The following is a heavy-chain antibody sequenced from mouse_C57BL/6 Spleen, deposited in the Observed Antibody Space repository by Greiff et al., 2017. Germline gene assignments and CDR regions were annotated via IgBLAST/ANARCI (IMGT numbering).Heavy chain of an antibody. J-gene: IGHJ3*01. D-gene: IGHD1-1*01. Sequence: VQLKESGGGLVQPGGSLKLSCAASGIDFSRYWMSWVRRAPGKGLEWIGEINPDSSTINYAPSLKDKFIISRDNAKNTLYLQMSKVRSEDTALXYCARPEYYGSSPAWFAYWGQGTLVTVSA. CDR3: ARPEYYGSSPAWFAY. V-gene: IGHV4-1*01. CDR2: INPDSSTI. CDR1: GIDFSRYW.